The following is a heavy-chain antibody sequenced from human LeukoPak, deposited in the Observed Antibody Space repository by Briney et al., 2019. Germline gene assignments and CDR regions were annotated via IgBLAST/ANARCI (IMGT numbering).Heavy chain of an antibody. CDR2: MIHSGIS. D-gene: IGHD1/OR15-1a*01. V-gene: IGHV4-34*12. Sequence: SETLSLTRAVYGGSFTDYFWGWIRQSPGKGREGIGEMIHSGISNYNPSLKGRVTISLDTSKNQFSLRLTSVTAADTALYYCARVSGLNNFDSWGQGTLVTVSS. CDR1: GGSFTDYF. J-gene: IGHJ4*02. CDR3: ARVSGLNNFDS.